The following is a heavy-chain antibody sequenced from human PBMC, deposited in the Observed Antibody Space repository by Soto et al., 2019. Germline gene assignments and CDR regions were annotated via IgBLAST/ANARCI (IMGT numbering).Heavy chain of an antibody. D-gene: IGHD4-17*01. J-gene: IGHJ5*02. Sequence: QVQLQESGPGLVKPSQTLSLTCIVSDGSISSGDYYWSWVRQPPGKGLEWIGYIYYSGSTYYNPSLKSRVTISADTSKNQFSLKLSSVTAADTAVYYCARAKGLLTVTTSWFDPWGQGTLVTVSS. CDR1: DGSISSGDYY. V-gene: IGHV4-30-4*01. CDR3: ARAKGLLTVTTSWFDP. CDR2: IYYSGST.